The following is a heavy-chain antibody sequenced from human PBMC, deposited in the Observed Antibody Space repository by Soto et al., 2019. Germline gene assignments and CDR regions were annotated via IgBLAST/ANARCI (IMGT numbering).Heavy chain of an antibody. CDR3: ARAGKYYYGSGSPYYYGMDV. Sequence: QVQLVQSGAEVKKPGASVKVSCKASGYTLTSYGVSWVRQAPGQGLEWMGWISGCNGNTNYAQKLQGRVTMTTDTSTSTAYMELRSLRSDDTAVYYCARAGKYYYGSGSPYYYGMDVWGQGITVTVSS. CDR2: ISGCNGNT. J-gene: IGHJ6*02. D-gene: IGHD3-10*01. V-gene: IGHV1-18*04. CDR1: GYTLTSYG.